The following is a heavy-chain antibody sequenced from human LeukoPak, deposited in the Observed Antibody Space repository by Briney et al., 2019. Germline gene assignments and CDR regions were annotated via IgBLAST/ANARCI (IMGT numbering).Heavy chain of an antibody. CDR2: ISSSGDAT. CDR1: GFTFSNYA. Sequence: PGGSLRLSCAGSGFTFSNYAMTWVRQAPGKGLEWVSTISSSGDATYSAGSVKGRFTISRDNSKNTLYLQMNSLRAEDTAVYYCARDRANYYYYGMDVWGQGTTVTVSS. CDR3: ARDRANYYYYGMDV. V-gene: IGHV3-23*01. J-gene: IGHJ6*02. D-gene: IGHD5-12*01.